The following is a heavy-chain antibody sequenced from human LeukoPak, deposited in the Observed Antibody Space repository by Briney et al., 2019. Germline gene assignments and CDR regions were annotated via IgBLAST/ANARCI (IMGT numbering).Heavy chain of an antibody. CDR1: GFSFSSYA. CDR3: ARDLYADFWSGSVDY. D-gene: IGHD3-3*01. CDR2: ISGSGGTT. J-gene: IGHJ4*02. V-gene: IGHV3-23*01. Sequence: GGSLRLSCEASGFSFSSYATSWVRQAPWKGLEWVSGISGSGGTTYYAGSVKGRFTISRDISKNTLYLQMSSLRAGDTAVYYCARDLYADFWSGSVDYWGRGTLVTVSS.